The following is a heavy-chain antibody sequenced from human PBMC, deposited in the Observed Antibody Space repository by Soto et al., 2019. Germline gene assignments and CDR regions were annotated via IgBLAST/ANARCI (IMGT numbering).Heavy chain of an antibody. D-gene: IGHD3-22*01. CDR1: GFTFSSYG. Sequence: PGGSLRLSCAASGFTFSSYGMHWVRQAPGKGLEWVAVISYDGSNKYYADSVKGRFTISRDNSKNTLYLQMNSLRAEDTAVYYSAKGDLPPRSSGYLSGELDYWGQGTLVTVSS. J-gene: IGHJ4*02. CDR2: ISYDGSNK. V-gene: IGHV3-30*18. CDR3: AKGDLPPRSSGYLSGELDY.